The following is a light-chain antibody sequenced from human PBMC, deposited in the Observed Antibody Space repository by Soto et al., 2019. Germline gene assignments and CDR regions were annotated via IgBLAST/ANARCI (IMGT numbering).Light chain of an antibody. Sequence: DIQMTQSPSSLSASVGDRVTISCRASQIISTYLNWYQQKPGTAPRLLISRASSVKSGVPPRFSGSGSGREFSLTISSRRPEDIATYFCQQSYTSPPWTFGQGTKVEVK. CDR1: QIISTY. CDR3: QQSYTSPPWT. J-gene: IGKJ1*01. V-gene: IGKV1-39*01. CDR2: RAS.